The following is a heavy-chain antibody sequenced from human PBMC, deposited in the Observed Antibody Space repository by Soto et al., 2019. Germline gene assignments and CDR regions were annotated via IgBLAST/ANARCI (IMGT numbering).Heavy chain of an antibody. J-gene: IGHJ5*02. CDR2: IIPLFGTP. Sequence: QVQLVQSGSEVKKPGSSVKVSCQASGGSFTSYAFSWVRQAPGQGLEWVGGIIPLFGTPNYAQQFQGRVTISADRSTNIAYFDVTGLTSEATAASFCARLPRPQFSNCDNDVWFDTWGQGILVSASS. CDR3: ARLPRPQFSNCDNDVWFDT. D-gene: IGHD6-6*01. CDR1: GGSFTSYA. V-gene: IGHV1-69*06.